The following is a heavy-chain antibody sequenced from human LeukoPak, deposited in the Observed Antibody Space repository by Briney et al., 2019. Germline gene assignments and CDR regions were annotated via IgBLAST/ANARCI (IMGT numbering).Heavy chain of an antibody. CDR3: AKGTGELLSYYFDY. V-gene: IGHV3-30*18. CDR1: GFTFSSYD. J-gene: IGHJ4*02. CDR2: ISYDGSNK. Sequence: GGSLRLSCAASGFTFSSYDMHWVRQAPGKGLEWVAVISYDGSNKYYADSVRGRFTISRDNSKNTLYLQMNSLRAEDTAVYYCAKGTGELLSYYFDYWGQGTLVTVSS. D-gene: IGHD3-10*01.